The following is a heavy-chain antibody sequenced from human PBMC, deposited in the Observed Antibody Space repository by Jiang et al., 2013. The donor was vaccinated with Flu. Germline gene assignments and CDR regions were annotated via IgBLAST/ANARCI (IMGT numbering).Heavy chain of an antibody. J-gene: IGHJ4*02. CDR1: GGSISPYY. V-gene: IGHV4-59*01. CDR3: ARGSYNYWSDYCSHLDY. CDR2: IYYSGRT. Sequence: GSGLVKPSETLSLTCSISGGSISPYYWSWIRQSPGQGLEWIGYIYYSGRTAYSPSLKSRVTMSLDTSKNQFSLNLGSVTAADTAVYYCARGSYNYWSDYCSHLDYWGQGTLVTVSS. D-gene: IGHD3-3*01.